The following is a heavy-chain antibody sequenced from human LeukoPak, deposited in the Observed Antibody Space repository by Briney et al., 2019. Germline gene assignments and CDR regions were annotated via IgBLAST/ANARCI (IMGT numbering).Heavy chain of an antibody. D-gene: IGHD2-2*02. CDR2: MNPNSGNA. CDR3: ARGRSGYCSSTSCYTGFDY. Sequence: ASVKVSCKASGYTFTSYDINWVRQAAGQGLEWMGWMNPNSGNAGYAQKFQGRVTMTRNTSISTAYMELSSLRSEDTAVYYCARGRSGYCSSTSCYTGFDYWGQGTLVTVSS. J-gene: IGHJ4*02. CDR1: GYTFTSYD. V-gene: IGHV1-8*01.